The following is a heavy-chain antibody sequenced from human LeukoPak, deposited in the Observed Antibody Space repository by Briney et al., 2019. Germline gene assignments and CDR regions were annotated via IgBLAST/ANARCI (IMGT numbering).Heavy chain of an antibody. CDR3: AREMGWNYGDY. J-gene: IGHJ4*02. V-gene: IGHV3-7*05. CDR2: IKKDGSEK. D-gene: IGHD1-7*01. CDR1: GFTFSSYG. Sequence: GGSLRLSCAASGFTFSSYGMHWVRQAPGKGLEWVANIKKDGSEKYYVDSVRGRFTISRDNAKNSLYLQMNSLRAEDTAVYYCAREMGWNYGDYWGQGTLVTVSS.